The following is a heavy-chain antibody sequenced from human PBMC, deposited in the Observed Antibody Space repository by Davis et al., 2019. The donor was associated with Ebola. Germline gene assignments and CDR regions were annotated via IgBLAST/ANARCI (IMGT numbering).Heavy chain of an antibody. J-gene: IGHJ5*02. CDR3: ARDLTVTTLGVGWFDP. D-gene: IGHD4-17*01. CDR1: GFTFSSYA. V-gene: IGHV3-30*04. CDR2: ISYDGSNK. Sequence: GESLKISCAASGFTFSSYAMHWVRQAPGKGLEWVAVISYDGSNKYYADSVKGRLTISRDNSKNTLYLKMNSLRAEDTAVYYCARDLTVTTLGVGWFDPWGQGTLVTVSS.